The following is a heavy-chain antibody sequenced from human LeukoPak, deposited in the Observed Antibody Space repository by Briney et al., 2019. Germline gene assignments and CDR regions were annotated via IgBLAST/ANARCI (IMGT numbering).Heavy chain of an antibody. Sequence: SETLSLTCTVSGGSIGSYYWSWIRQPPGKGLEWIGYIYYSGSTNYNPSLKSRVTISVDTSKNQFSLKLSSVTAADTAVYYCARGQGQLDAFDIWGQGTMVTVSS. CDR2: IYYSGST. CDR3: ARGQGQLDAFDI. D-gene: IGHD6-13*01. CDR1: GGSIGSYY. V-gene: IGHV4-59*01. J-gene: IGHJ3*02.